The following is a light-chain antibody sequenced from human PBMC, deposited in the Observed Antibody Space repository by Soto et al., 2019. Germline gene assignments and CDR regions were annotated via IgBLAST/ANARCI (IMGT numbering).Light chain of an antibody. CDR3: QQYYSSPRT. J-gene: IGKJ1*01. V-gene: IGKV4-1*01. Sequence: DIVMTQSPDSLAASLGERATINCKSSQSLLYSSNNKNYLAWYQQKPGQPPKLLIYWASTRESGVPDRFSGSGSGTDFTLTISSLQAADVAVYYCQQYYSSPRTFGQGTKVEI. CDR2: WAS. CDR1: QSLLYSSNNKNY.